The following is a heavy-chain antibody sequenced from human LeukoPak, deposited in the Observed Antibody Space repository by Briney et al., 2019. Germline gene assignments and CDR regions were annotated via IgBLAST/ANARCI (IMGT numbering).Heavy chain of an antibody. CDR1: GYTFSDYY. V-gene: IGHV1-2*02. J-gene: IGHJ4*02. CDR3: ARARWLLRYFDY. CDR2: INPNSGGT. Sequence: ASVKVSCKASGYTFSDYYMHWVRQAPGQGLEWMGWINPNSGGTNYAQKFQGRVTMTRDTSISTAYMELSRLRSDDTAVYYCARARWLLRYFDYWGQGTLVTVSS. D-gene: IGHD2-21*02.